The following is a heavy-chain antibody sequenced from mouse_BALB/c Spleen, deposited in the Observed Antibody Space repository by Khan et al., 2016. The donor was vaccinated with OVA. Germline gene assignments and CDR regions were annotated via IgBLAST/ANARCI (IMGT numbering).Heavy chain of an antibody. D-gene: IGHD1-1*01. CDR2: ISPNNDGS. V-gene: IGHV1S136*01. Sequence: VRLQQSGPELVKPGASVKMSCKASGYTFTSYVMHWVKQKPGQGLEWIGYISPNNDGSKYNEKFRSKATLTSDKSSSPAYMELSSLTSEDSAVYYGLQSLYYYGRAYEGFAYWGQGTLVTVSA. J-gene: IGHJ3*01. CDR1: GYTFTSYV. CDR3: LQSLYYYGRAYEGFAY.